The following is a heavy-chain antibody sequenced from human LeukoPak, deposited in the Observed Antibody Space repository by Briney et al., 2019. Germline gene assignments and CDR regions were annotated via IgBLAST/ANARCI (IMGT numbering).Heavy chain of an antibody. J-gene: IGHJ6*02. D-gene: IGHD1-14*01. CDR3: ARQPPQYYGMDV. Sequence: TETLSLTCTVSGGSFSNYYWSWIRQPAGKGLEWIGRIYTSGSTNYNPSVKSRVTMSVDTSNNQFSLKLTSVTAADTAVYYCARQPPQYYGMDVWGQGTTVTVSS. V-gene: IGHV4-4*07. CDR2: IYTSGST. CDR1: GGSFSNYY.